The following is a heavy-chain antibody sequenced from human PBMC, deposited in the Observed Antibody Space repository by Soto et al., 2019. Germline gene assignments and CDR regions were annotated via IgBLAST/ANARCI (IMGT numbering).Heavy chain of an antibody. D-gene: IGHD5-12*01. Sequence: PXGSLRLSCAASGFTFSSYAMSWVRQAPGRGLDWVSAISGSGGSTYYADSVKGRFTISRDNSKNTLYLQMNSLRAEDTAVYYCAKSDSGYDGSPWYNWFDHWGQGTLVTVSS. J-gene: IGHJ5*02. CDR1: GFTFSSYA. CDR3: AKSDSGYDGSPWYNWFDH. V-gene: IGHV3-23*01. CDR2: ISGSGGST.